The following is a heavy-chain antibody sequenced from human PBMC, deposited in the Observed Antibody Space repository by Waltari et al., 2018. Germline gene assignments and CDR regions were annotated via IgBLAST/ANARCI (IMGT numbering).Heavy chain of an antibody. V-gene: IGHV4-59*01. CDR2: IYYSGST. D-gene: IGHD6-13*01. Sequence: QVQLQESGPGLVKPSETLSLTCTVSGGSISSYYWSWIRPPPGKGLEWIGYIYYSGSTNYNPSLKSRVTISVDTSKNQFSLKLSSVTAADTAVYYCARQKRSIAAAGTLDYWGQGTLVTVSS. CDR1: GGSISSYY. J-gene: IGHJ4*02. CDR3: ARQKRSIAAAGTLDY.